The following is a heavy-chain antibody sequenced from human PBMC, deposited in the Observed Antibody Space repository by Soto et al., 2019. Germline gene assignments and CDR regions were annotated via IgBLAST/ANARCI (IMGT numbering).Heavy chain of an antibody. CDR2: ISYDGSNK. CDR1: GFTVSSYG. D-gene: IGHD1-20*01. J-gene: IGHJ6*02. V-gene: IGHV3-30*18. Sequence: GGSLRLSCAASGFTVSSYGMHWVRQAPGKGLEWVAVISYDGSNKYYADSVKGRFTISRDNSKNTLYLQMNSLRAEDTAVYYCAKDLQGPITGTLGVWGQGTTVTVS. CDR3: AKDLQGPITGTLGV.